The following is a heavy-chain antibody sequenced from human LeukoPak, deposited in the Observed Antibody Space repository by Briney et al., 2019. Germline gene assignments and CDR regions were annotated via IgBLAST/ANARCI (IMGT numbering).Heavy chain of an antibody. CDR3: ARVDDY. CDR1: GGSFSGHY. Sequence: PSETLSLTCAVYGGSFSGHYWSWIRQPPGKGLEWIGEINQSGSTNYNPSLKSRVTMSVDTSKNQFSLKLSSVTAADTAVYYRARVDDYWGQGTLVTVSS. J-gene: IGHJ4*02. CDR2: INQSGST. D-gene: IGHD3/OR15-3a*01. V-gene: IGHV4-34*01.